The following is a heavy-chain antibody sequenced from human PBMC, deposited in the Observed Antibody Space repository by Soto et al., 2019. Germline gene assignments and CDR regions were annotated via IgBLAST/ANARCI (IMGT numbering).Heavy chain of an antibody. CDR1: GFTFSSYG. Sequence: PGGSLRLSCAASGFTFSSYGMHWVRQALGKRLEWVAVIWYDGSNKYYADSVKGRFTISRDNSKNTLYLQMNSLRAEDTAVYYCARDPEEYYDSSGQPEYFDYWGQGPLATVPS. CDR2: IWYDGSNK. V-gene: IGHV3-33*01. CDR3: ARDPEEYYDSSGQPEYFDY. D-gene: IGHD3-22*01. J-gene: IGHJ4*02.